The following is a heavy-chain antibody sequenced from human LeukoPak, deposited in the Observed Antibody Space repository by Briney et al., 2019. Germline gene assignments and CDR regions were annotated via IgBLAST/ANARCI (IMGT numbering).Heavy chain of an antibody. V-gene: IGHV3-23*01. D-gene: IGHD4-17*01. Sequence: HPGGSLRLSCAASGFIFSGYTMNWVRQAPGKGLEWVSAISGSGGSTYYADSVKGRFTISRDNSKNTLYLQMNSLRAEDTAVYYCAKEQLRWSPDAFDIWGQGTMVTVSS. CDR2: ISGSGGST. CDR1: GFIFSGYT. J-gene: IGHJ3*02. CDR3: AKEQLRWSPDAFDI.